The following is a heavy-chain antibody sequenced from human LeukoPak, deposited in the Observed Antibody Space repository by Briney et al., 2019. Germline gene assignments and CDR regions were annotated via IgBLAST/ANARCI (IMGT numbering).Heavy chain of an antibody. Sequence: GGSLRLSCAATGFTFSNAWMNWVRQAPGKGLEWVGRIKSKTDGGTTDYAAPVKGRFTISRDDSKNTLYLQMNSLKTEDTAVYYCTTDLPSSVYDFWSGYYNGRNYWGQGTLVTVCS. J-gene: IGHJ4*02. D-gene: IGHD3-3*01. V-gene: IGHV3-15*07. CDR1: GFTFSNAW. CDR3: TTDLPSSVYDFWSGYYNGRNY. CDR2: IKSKTDGGTT.